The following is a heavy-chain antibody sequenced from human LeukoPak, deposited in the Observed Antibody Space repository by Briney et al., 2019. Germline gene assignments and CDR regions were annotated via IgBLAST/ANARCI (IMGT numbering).Heavy chain of an antibody. Sequence: SETLSLTCTVSGGSISSGDYYWSWIRQPPVKGLEWIGYIYYSGSTYYNPSLKSRVSISVDTSKIQFSLRLSSVTAADTAVYYCARQDVDTAMNEDYWGQGTLVTVSS. CDR1: GGSISSGDYY. J-gene: IGHJ4*02. D-gene: IGHD5-18*01. CDR2: IYYSGST. CDR3: ARQDVDTAMNEDY. V-gene: IGHV4-30-4*08.